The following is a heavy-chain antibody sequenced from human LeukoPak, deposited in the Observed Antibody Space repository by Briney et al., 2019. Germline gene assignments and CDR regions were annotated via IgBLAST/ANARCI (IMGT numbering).Heavy chain of an antibody. D-gene: IGHD3-22*01. V-gene: IGHV1-69*13. CDR3: AVGGYYYDSSGEDLYFQH. Sequence: SVKVSCKASGGTFSSYAISWVRQAPGQGLEWMGGIIPIFGTANYAQKFQGRVTITADESTSTAYMELSSLRSEDTAVYYCAVGGYYYDSSGEDLYFQHWGQGTLVTASS. J-gene: IGHJ1*01. CDR2: IIPIFGTA. CDR1: GGTFSSYA.